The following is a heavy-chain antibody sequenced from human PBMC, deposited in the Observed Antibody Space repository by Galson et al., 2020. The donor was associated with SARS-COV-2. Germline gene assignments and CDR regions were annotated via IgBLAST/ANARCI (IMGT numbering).Heavy chain of an antibody. V-gene: IGHV4-38-2*01. CDR1: GYSISSGYY. CDR3: ARRRSSSSGHPKAHVFDI. CDR2: IYHIGRT. J-gene: IGHJ3*02. Sequence: SETMSLTCAVSGYSISSGYYWGWIRQPPGKGLEWIGSIYHIGRTYYNPSLKSRVTISVDTSKNQFSLKLSSVTAADTAVYDCARRRSSSSGHPKAHVFDIWGQGTRVTVSS. D-gene: IGHD6-6*01.